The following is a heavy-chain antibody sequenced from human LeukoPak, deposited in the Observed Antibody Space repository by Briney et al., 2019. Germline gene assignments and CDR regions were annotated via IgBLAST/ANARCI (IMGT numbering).Heavy chain of an antibody. D-gene: IGHD3-22*01. V-gene: IGHV3-7*01. J-gene: IGHJ4*02. CDR1: GFTFSSYW. CDR2: IKQDGSEK. CDR3: ARDQYDSSGYYRLFDY. Sequence: GGSLRLSCAASGFTFSSYWMSWGRQAPGKGLEWVANIKQDGSEKYYVDSVKGRFTISRDNATNSLYLQMNSLRAEDTAVYYCARDQYDSSGYYRLFDYWGQGTLVTVSS.